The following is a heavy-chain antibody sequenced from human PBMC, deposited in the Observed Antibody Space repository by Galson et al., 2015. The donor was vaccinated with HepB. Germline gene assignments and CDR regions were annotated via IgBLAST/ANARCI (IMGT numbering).Heavy chain of an antibody. J-gene: IGHJ3*02. V-gene: IGHV5-10-1*01. CDR3: ARPLVGPSFWSDYNDAFDI. CDR2: IDPSDSYT. CDR1: EYSFINYW. D-gene: IGHD3-3*01. Sequence: QSGAEVKEPGESLKISCKASEYSFINYWISWVRQMPGKGLEWMGRIDPSDSYTNYSPSFQGHVTISADKSISTAYLQWSSLKASDTAMCYCARPLVGPSFWSDYNDAFDIWGQGTMVTVSS.